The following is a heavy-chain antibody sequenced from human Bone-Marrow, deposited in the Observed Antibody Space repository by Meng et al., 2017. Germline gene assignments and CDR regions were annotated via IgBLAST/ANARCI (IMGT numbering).Heavy chain of an antibody. Sequence: QAQLVQSGAEVKKPGSSVKVACKASGGTFSSYAISWVRQAPGQGLEWMGGIIPIFGTANYAQKFQGRVTITTDESTSTAYMELSSLRSEDTAVYYCARVPVLGVGVAAPFDYWGQGTLVTVSS. CDR3: ARVPVLGVGVAAPFDY. V-gene: IGHV1-69*05. CDR2: IIPIFGTA. CDR1: GGTFSSYA. D-gene: IGHD6-19*01. J-gene: IGHJ4*02.